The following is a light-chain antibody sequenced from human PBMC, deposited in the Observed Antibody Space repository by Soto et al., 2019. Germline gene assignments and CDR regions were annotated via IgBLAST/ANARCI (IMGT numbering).Light chain of an antibody. J-gene: IGLJ1*01. CDR1: SSDVGGYNY. CDR2: EVS. V-gene: IGLV2-14*01. Sequence: QSALTQPASVSGSPGQSITISCTGTSSDVGGYNYVSWYQQHPSKARKLMIYEVSNRPSGVSNRFSGSKSGNTASLTISGPQAEHEADYYCSSYTSSSIDYVFGTGTKVTVL. CDR3: SSYTSSSIDYV.